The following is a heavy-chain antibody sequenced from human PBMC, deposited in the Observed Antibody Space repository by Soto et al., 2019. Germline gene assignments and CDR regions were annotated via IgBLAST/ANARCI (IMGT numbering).Heavy chain of an antibody. CDR2: IDKVGTDS. V-gene: IGHV3-74*01. CDR3: ARGWLGPDV. CDR1: EFTFSGRS. D-gene: IGHD5-18*01. Sequence: EVQLVESGGGLVQPGGSLRLSCAASEFTFSGRSVHWVRQAPGKGLVWVSGIDKVGTDSTYADSLKGRFTSSRDNAKNTVYLQMNRLRVEDTAVYYCARGWLGPDVWGKGTTVTVSS. J-gene: IGHJ6*03.